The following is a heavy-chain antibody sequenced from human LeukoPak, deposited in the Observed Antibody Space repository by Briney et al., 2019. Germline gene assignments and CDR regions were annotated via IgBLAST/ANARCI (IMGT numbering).Heavy chain of an antibody. CDR3: AKAGAIMVYAKYYFDY. V-gene: IGHV3-23*01. Sequence: PGGSLGLSCAASGFTFSSYAMSWVRQAPGKGLEWVSAISGSGGSTYYADSVKGRFTISRDNSKNTLYLQMNSLRAEDTAVYYCAKAGAIMVYAKYYFDYWGQGTLVTVSS. D-gene: IGHD2-8*01. CDR1: GFTFSSYA. J-gene: IGHJ4*02. CDR2: ISGSGGST.